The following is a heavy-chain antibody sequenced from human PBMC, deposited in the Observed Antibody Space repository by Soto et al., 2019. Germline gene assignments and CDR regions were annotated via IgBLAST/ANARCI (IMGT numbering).Heavy chain of an antibody. CDR2: IIPIFGTA. V-gene: IGHV1-69*06. CDR3: ARAGYCSGGSCSRDYYGMDV. D-gene: IGHD2-15*01. CDR1: GGTFSSYA. J-gene: IGHJ6*02. Sequence: QVQLVQSGAEVKKPGSSVKVSCKASGGTFSSYAISWVRQAPGQGLEWMGGIIPIFGTANYAQKFQGRVTITADKSTSTAYMELGSLRSEDTAVYYCARAGYCSGGSCSRDYYGMDVWGQGTTVTVSS.